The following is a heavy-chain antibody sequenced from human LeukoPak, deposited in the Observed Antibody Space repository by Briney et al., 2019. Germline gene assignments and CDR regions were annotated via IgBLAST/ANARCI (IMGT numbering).Heavy chain of an antibody. J-gene: IGHJ4*02. CDR1: GGSISSYY. CDR2: IYHSGST. CDR3: AREGKSGSYSYGY. D-gene: IGHD1-26*01. V-gene: IGHV4-59*12. Sequence: SETLSLTCTVSGGSISSYYWSWIRQPPGKGLEWIGYIYHSGSTYYNPSLKSRVTISVDRSKNQFSLKLSSVTAADTAVYYCAREGKSGSYSYGYWGQGTLVTVSS.